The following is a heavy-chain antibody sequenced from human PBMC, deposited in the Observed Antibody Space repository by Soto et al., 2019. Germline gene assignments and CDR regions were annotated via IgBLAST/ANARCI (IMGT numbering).Heavy chain of an antibody. CDR2: IIPIFGTA. J-gene: IGHJ4*02. CDR3: ARGYGHDTLTGYYIS. Sequence: SLKVSCKASGGTFSSYAISWVRQAPGQGLEWMGGIIPIFGTANYAQKFQGRVTITEDESTSTAYMELSSLRSQDTAVYYCARGYGHDTLTGYYISWGQGTLVTVSS. V-gene: IGHV1-69*01. CDR1: GGTFSSYA. D-gene: IGHD3-9*01.